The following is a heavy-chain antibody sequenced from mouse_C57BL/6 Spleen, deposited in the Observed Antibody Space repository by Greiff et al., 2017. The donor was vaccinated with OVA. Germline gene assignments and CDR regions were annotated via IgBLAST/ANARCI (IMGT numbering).Heavy chain of an antibody. CDR2: IHPSDSDT. CDR1: GYTFTSYW. CDR3: AMARLRRDWFAY. J-gene: IGHJ3*01. Sequence: QVQLQQPGAELVKPGASVKVSCKASGYTFTSYWMHWVKQRPGQGLEWIERIHPSDSDTNYNQKFKGKATLTVDKSSSTAYMQLSSLTSEDSAVYYCAMARLRRDWFAYWGQGTLVTVSA. V-gene: IGHV1-74*01. D-gene: IGHD2-4*01.